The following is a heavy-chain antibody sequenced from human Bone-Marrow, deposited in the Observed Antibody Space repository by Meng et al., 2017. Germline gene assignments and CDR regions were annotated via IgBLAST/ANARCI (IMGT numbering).Heavy chain of an antibody. CDR3: AKDRQVIAVAGDAFDI. CDR2: ISGSGGST. D-gene: IGHD6-19*01. J-gene: IGHJ3*02. CDR1: GFTFDDYG. V-gene: IGHV3-23*01. Sequence: GESLKISCAASGFTFDDYGMSWVRQAPGKGLEWVSAISGSGGSTYYADSVKGRFTISRDNSKNTLYLQMNSLRAEDTAVYYCAKDRQVIAVAGDAFDIWGQGTMVTVSS.